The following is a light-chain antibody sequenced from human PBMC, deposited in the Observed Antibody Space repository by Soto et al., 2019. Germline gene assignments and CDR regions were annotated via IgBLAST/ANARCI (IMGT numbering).Light chain of an antibody. CDR3: QQYNNWPPWT. J-gene: IGKJ1*01. V-gene: IGKV3-15*01. CDR2: GAS. Sequence: EIVLTQSPGTLSLSPGERATLSCRASQRVYNSYLAWYQQKPGQAPRLLIYGASTRATGIPARFSGSGSGTEFTLTISSLQSEDFAVYYCQQYNNWPPWTFGQGTKVDI. CDR1: QRVYNSY.